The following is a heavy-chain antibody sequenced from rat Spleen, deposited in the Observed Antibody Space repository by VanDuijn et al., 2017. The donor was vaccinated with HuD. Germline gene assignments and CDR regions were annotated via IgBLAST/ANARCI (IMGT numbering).Heavy chain of an antibody. Sequence: EVQLVESDGGLVQPGRSLKLSCAASGFTFSDYYMAWVCQAPTKGLEWVAAISFDGSHTYYRDSVKGRFTISRDNAKSTLSLQMDSLRSEDTATYYCARQDTSGYSNWFTYWGQGTLVTVSS. CDR2: ISFDGSHT. CDR1: GFTFSDYY. D-gene: IGHD4-3*01. J-gene: IGHJ3*01. V-gene: IGHV5-29*01. CDR3: ARQDTSGYSNWFTY.